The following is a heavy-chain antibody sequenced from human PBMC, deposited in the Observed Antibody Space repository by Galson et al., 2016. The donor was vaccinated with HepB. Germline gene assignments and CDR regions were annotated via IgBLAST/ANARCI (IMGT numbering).Heavy chain of an antibody. Sequence: SLRLSCAASGFTFSSFAVYWVRQAPGKGLEYVSAIGRNGGGTYYADSVKGRFTISRDDSKNTLYLQMSSLRAADTATYYCAKEKTLLPNGDFNGLDVWGQGTPVTVS. CDR1: GFTFSSFA. CDR2: IGRNGGGT. V-gene: IGHV3-64D*09. D-gene: IGHD3-10*01. CDR3: AKEKTLLPNGDFNGLDV. J-gene: IGHJ6*02.